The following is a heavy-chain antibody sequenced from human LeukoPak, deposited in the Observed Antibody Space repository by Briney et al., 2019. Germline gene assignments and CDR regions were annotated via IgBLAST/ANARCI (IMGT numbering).Heavy chain of an antibody. D-gene: IGHD5/OR15-5a*01. Sequence: SETPSLTCTVSGGSISSYYWNWIRQPPGKGLEGIGYIYYSGSTNYNPSLKSRVTISVDTSKNQFSLKLISVTAADTAVYYCARGGRDSTIPDYWGQGTLVTVSS. CDR2: IYYSGST. J-gene: IGHJ4*02. V-gene: IGHV4-59*01. CDR1: GGSISSYY. CDR3: ARGGRDSTIPDY.